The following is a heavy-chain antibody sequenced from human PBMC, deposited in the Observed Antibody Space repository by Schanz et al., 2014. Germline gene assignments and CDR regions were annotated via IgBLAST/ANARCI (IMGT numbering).Heavy chain of an antibody. V-gene: IGHV1-69*04. CDR3: ARGPLGTSP. CDR1: GYTFSDYG. CDR2: IIPVLNIA. J-gene: IGHJ5*02. D-gene: IGHD5-12*01. Sequence: QVQLVQSGAEVKKPGASVKVSCKTSGYTFSDYGITWVRQAPGQGLEWMGKIIPVLNIATYAQRFQGRVSITADKSTSTAYMELSSLKSEDTAVYYCARGPLGTSPWGQGTLVAVSS.